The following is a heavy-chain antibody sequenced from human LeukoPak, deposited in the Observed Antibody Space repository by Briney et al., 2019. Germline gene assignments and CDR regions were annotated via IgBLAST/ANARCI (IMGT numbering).Heavy chain of an antibody. Sequence: SETLSLTCTVSGGSISNYCWSWIRQPPGKGLEWIGYICYSGTTNYNPSLKSRVTISVDRSKNQFSLKLSSVTAADTAVYFCARDREYYGSGSYTYYGMDVWGQGTTVTVSS. CDR1: GGSISNYC. D-gene: IGHD3-10*01. V-gene: IGHV4-59*12. J-gene: IGHJ6*02. CDR2: ICYSGTT. CDR3: ARDREYYGSGSYTYYGMDV.